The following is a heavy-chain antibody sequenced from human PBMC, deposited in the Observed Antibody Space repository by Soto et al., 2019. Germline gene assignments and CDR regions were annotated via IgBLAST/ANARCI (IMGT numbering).Heavy chain of an antibody. V-gene: IGHV4-34*01. D-gene: IGHD3-9*01. J-gene: IGHJ2*01. Sequence: QVQLTPGGARTFKPLEALPLPRGGTGGAFRGFFWAWVRQSPGKGVEWIGEINDRGSINYNPSLKSRVSISVDTSKNHYSLNLRSVTAADTAVYYCARESHDILTGPPWVWYFDLWGRGTLVTVSS. CDR1: GGAFRGFF. CDR3: ARESHDILTGPPWVWYFDL. CDR2: INDRGSI.